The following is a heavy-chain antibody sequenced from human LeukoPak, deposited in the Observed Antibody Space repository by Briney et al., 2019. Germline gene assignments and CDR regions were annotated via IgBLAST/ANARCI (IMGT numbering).Heavy chain of an antibody. V-gene: IGHV1-46*01. CDR1: GYTFTSYY. Sequence: ASVKVSCKASGYTFTSYYMHWVRQAPGQGLEWMGIINPSGGSTSYAQKFQGRVTLTRDTSINTAYMELSRLISDDTAVYYCVRGGYSSGSGDYWGQGALVTVSS. CDR2: INPSGGST. D-gene: IGHD3-10*01. J-gene: IGHJ4*02. CDR3: VRGGYSSGSGDY.